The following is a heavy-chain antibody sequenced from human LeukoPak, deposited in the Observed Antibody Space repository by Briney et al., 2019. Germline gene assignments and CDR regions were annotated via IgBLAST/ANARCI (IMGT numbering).Heavy chain of an antibody. Sequence: GGSLRLSCAASGFSFSSYAISWVRQAPGKGLEWVSVINGAGVTTYYADSVKGRFTISRDNSQNTVYLQMNSLRADDTAVYYCAKPVGGSWYVFDYWGQGTLVTVSS. CDR3: AKPVGGSWYVFDY. CDR1: GFSFSSYA. CDR2: INGAGVTT. J-gene: IGHJ4*02. V-gene: IGHV3-23*01. D-gene: IGHD6-13*01.